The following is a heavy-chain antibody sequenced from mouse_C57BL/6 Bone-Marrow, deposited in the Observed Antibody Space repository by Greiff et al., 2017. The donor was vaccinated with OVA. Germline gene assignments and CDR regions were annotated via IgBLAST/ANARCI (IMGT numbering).Heavy chain of an antibody. CDR1: GYTFTDYY. CDR3: ACDESHLYFCALDY. Sequence: EVQLQQSGPELVKPGASVKISCKASGYTFTDYYMNWVKQSHGQSLEWIGDINPNNGGTSYNEKFKGKATLTVDKSSSTAYMELSRLTSEDSAVYYCACDESHLYFCALDYWGQGTSLTVSS. J-gene: IGHJ4*01. D-gene: IGHD6-2*01. CDR2: INPNNGGT. V-gene: IGHV1-26*01.